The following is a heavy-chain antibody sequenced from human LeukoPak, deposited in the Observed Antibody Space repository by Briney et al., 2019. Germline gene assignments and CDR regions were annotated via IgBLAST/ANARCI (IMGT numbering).Heavy chain of an antibody. V-gene: IGHV3-7*01. CDR2: IRGDGGDK. Sequence: PGGSLRLSCGASGFTFTSHWMSWVRQAPGKGLEWVANIRGDGGDKYDVDAVKGRFTISRDYDKNSLFLQVDSLSAEDTAVYSCVRLRRSSATGGYSSYYDYWGPGILVTASS. CDR1: GFTFTSHW. J-gene: IGHJ4*02. D-gene: IGHD2-8*02. CDR3: VRLRRSSATGGYSSYYDY.